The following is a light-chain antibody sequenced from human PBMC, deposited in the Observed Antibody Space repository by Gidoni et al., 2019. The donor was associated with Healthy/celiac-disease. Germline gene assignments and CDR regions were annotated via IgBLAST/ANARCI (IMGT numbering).Light chain of an antibody. CDR1: QSVLSSANNKNY. J-gene: IGKJ1*01. CDR3: QKYYILPRT. V-gene: IGKV4-1*01. Sequence: DILGPQSPDSLAVSRRERAPMTCKSSQSVLSSANNKNYLAWYQQKPGQPPKLLIYWASTRESGVPDRFSGSGSGTDFTRTISSLQAEDMAVYYCQKYYILPRTFGQGTKVEIQ. CDR2: WAS.